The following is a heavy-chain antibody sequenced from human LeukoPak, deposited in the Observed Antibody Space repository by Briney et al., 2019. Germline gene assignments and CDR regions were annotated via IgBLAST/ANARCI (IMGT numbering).Heavy chain of an antibody. CDR1: RYTSLDPA. V-gene: IGHV3-49*04. CDR3: TRGPTQLWLDYGMAV. D-gene: IGHD5-18*01. Sequence: GSLRLSSTPPRYTSLDPAMSWVRQAPGKGLEWVGLIRSKAYRGTTEYAPSVQGRFAISCDDSITIAYLQLNSLETEDKAVYCLTRGPTQLWLDYGMAVCGQATTVIVSS. J-gene: IGHJ6*02. CDR2: IRSKAYRGTT.